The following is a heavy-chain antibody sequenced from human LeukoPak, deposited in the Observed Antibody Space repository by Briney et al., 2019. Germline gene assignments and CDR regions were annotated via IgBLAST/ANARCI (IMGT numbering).Heavy chain of an antibody. V-gene: IGHV4-4*09. CDR1: GGSISSYY. CDR2: IYTSGST. Sequence: KPSETLSFTCTVSGGSISSYYWSWIRQPPGKGLEWIGYIYTSGSTNYNPSLKSRVTISVDTSKNQFSLKLSSVTAADTAVYYCARSHGWGQRASLSHAFDIWGQGTMVTVSS. CDR3: ARSHGWGQRASLSHAFDI. D-gene: IGHD6-25*01. J-gene: IGHJ3*02.